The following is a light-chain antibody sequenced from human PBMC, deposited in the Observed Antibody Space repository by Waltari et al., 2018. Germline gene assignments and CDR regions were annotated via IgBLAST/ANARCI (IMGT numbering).Light chain of an antibody. CDR3: ASYAGGDTPYV. V-gene: IGLV2-8*01. CDR2: EVN. CDR1: SSDVGAYAY. J-gene: IGLJ1*01. Sequence: QSALSQPPSASGSPGQSVTISCTGRSSDVGAYAYVSWYQQRPGKAPKVLIYEVNKRPSGVPHRFSGSKSGATASLTVSWLQAEDEGDYYCASYAGGDTPYVFGTGTTVTV.